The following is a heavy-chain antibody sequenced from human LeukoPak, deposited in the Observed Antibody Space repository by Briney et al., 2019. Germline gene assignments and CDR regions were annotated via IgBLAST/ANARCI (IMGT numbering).Heavy chain of an antibody. Sequence: GASVKVSCKASGYTFTSYDINWVRQATGQGLEWMGWMNPNSGNTGYAQKLQGRVTMTTDTSTSTAYMELRSLRSDDTAVYYCAREPPRDYDILTGWSDWGQGTLVTVSS. J-gene: IGHJ4*02. CDR2: MNPNSGNT. CDR1: GYTFTSYD. CDR3: AREPPRDYDILTGWSD. V-gene: IGHV1-8*02. D-gene: IGHD3-9*01.